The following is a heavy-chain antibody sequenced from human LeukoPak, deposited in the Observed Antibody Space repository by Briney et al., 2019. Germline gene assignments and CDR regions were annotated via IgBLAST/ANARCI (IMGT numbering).Heavy chain of an antibody. CDR3: RGTEYYGSGSSFDY. V-gene: IGHV3-74*01. J-gene: IGHJ4*02. CDR1: GVSFSTTW. D-gene: IGHD3-10*01. CDR2: VSSDGSR. Sequence: GGSLRLSCAASGVSFSTTWMHWVRQAPGKGLVWVSHVSSDGSRTYADSVKGRFTVSRDNNKDMVYLQMSSLRAEDTAVYYCRGTEYYGSGSSFDYWGQGTLVTVSS.